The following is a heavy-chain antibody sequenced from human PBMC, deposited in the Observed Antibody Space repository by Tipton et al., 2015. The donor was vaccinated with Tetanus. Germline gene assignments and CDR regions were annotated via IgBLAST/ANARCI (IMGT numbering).Heavy chain of an antibody. D-gene: IGHD5-18*01. Sequence: SLRLSCAASGFIFSGYSISWVRQAPGKGLEWVSSISGNSDYMYFGDSVRGRFSISRDSAKNSLFLQMNSLRAEDTAVYYCARQRVAYSGTWFDSWGQGTLVTVSS. CDR3: ARQRVAYSGTWFDS. CDR1: GFIFSGYS. J-gene: IGHJ5*01. CDR2: ISGNSDYM. V-gene: IGHV3-21*01.